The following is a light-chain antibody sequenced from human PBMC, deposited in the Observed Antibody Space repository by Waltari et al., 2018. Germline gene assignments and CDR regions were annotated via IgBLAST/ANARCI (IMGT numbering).Light chain of an antibody. CDR1: SSDIGGYKY. Sequence: QSALTQPPSASGSPGQSVTISCTGTSSDIGGYKYVSWYRQHPGKGPKLLIYEVSKRPSCVPNRFSVSKSGNTASLTVSGLQAEDEADYYCSSYAGSNNLVFGTGTKVTVL. J-gene: IGLJ1*01. V-gene: IGLV2-8*01. CDR2: EVS. CDR3: SSYAGSNNLV.